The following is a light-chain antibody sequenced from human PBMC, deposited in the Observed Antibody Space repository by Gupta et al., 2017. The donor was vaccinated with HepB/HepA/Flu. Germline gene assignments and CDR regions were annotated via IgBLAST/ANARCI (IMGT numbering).Light chain of an antibody. CDR3: ATWDDSLNAYVV. CDR1: SSNIGSNT. CDR2: GND. J-gene: IGLJ2*01. V-gene: IGLV1-44*01. Sequence: QSVLPQPPSASGTPGQRVTISCSGSSSNIGSNTVHWYQQLPGTTPKLLIYGNDQRPSGGPGRFSGSKSGTSASLAISGLQAEDEANYYCATWDDSLNAYVVFGGGTKLTVL.